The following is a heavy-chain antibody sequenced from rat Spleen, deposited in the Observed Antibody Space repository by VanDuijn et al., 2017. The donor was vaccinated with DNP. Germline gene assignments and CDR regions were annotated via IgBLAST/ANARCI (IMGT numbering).Heavy chain of an antibody. D-gene: IGHD1-6*01. CDR3: SKDSYGYNFDY. CDR2: IWGGGST. CDR1: GFSLTSYG. V-gene: IGHV2-77*01. Sequence: QVQMKETGPGLVQTTQTLSVTCTVSGFSLTSYGVHWVRQAPGKGLEWMGIIWGGGSTNYDSALRSRLSISRDTSKSQVFLTMSSLQTDDTAVYYCSKDSYGYNFDYWGQGVMVTVSS. J-gene: IGHJ2*01.